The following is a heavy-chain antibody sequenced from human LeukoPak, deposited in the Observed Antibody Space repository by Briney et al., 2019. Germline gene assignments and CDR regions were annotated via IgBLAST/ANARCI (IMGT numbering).Heavy chain of an antibody. CDR3: ARLLPVSYYYGSGSYTLFDP. Sequence: SETLSLTCTVSGGSISSYYWSWIRQPPGKGLGWIGYIYYSGSTNYNPSLKSRVTISVDTSKNQFSLKLSSVTAADTAVYYCARLLPVSYYYGSGSYTLFDPWGQGTLVTVSS. CDR2: IYYSGST. CDR1: GGSISSYY. J-gene: IGHJ5*02. D-gene: IGHD3-10*01. V-gene: IGHV4-59*08.